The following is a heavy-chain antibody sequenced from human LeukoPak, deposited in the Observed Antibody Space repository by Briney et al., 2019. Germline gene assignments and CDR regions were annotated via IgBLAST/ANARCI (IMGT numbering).Heavy chain of an antibody. CDR3: AKGSLAGGPTPFDC. CDR2: TSASGTSI. V-gene: IGHV3-23*01. CDR1: GFTFRSFA. D-gene: IGHD2-15*01. J-gene: IGHJ4*02. Sequence: GGSLRLSCAASGFTFRSFAMSWVRQAPGKGLEWVSSTSASGTSIYYADSVKGRFTIPRDNSKDTLYLQMNSLRAEDTAVYYCAKGSLAGGPTPFDCWGQGALVTVSS.